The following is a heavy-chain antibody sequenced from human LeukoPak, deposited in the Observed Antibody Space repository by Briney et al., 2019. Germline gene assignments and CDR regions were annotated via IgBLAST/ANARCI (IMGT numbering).Heavy chain of an antibody. CDR3: ARAWCSNTSCSLGDLNWFDP. Sequence: PSETLSLTCAVYGGSFSGYYWSWIRQPPGKGLEWIGEINHSGSTNYNPSLKSRVTISVDTSKNQFSLKLISVTAADTAVYYCARAWCSNTSCSLGDLNWFDPWGQGTLVTVSS. J-gene: IGHJ5*02. CDR1: GGSFSGYY. CDR2: INHSGST. V-gene: IGHV4-34*01. D-gene: IGHD2-2*01.